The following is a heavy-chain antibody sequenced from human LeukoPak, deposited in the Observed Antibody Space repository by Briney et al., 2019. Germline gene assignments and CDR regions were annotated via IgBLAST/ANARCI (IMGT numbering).Heavy chain of an antibody. CDR3: VGDSESVTTYGSWFDP. V-gene: IGHV3-21*01. J-gene: IGHJ5*02. Sequence: GGSLRLSCAASGFTFSRNSMNWVRQAPGKGLEWVSSISTSSSYIYYADSVKGRFTISRDNARNSLYLQMNSLRADDTAVYYCVGDSESVTTYGSWFDPWGQGTLVTVSS. CDR2: ISTSSSYI. D-gene: IGHD4-17*01. CDR1: GFTFSRNS.